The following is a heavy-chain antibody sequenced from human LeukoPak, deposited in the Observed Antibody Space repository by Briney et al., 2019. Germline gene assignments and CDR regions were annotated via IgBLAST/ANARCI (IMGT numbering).Heavy chain of an antibody. CDR1: GYSFTSYW. CDR2: IYPGDSDT. V-gene: IGHV5-51*01. CDR3: ARSSSWYSGALDY. J-gene: IGHJ4*02. D-gene: IGHD6-13*01. Sequence: GESLKISCKCSGYSFTSYWIGWVRQMPGKALEWMGIIYPGDSDTRYSPSFQDHVTISADKSISTAYLQWSSLKASDTAMYYCARSSSWYSGALDYWGQGTLVTVSS.